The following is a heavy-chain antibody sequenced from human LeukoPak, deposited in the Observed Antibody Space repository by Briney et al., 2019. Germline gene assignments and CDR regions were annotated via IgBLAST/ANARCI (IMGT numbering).Heavy chain of an antibody. D-gene: IGHD3-22*01. CDR2: IKSKTGGGTI. J-gene: IGHJ4*02. Sequence: PGGSLRLSCVASGFTFSNAWMSWVRQAPGKGLEWVGRIKSKTGGGTIDYAAPVKGTFTISRDDSKNTLYLQMNSLKTEDTAVYYCTTPYYYDSSGYPYWGQGTLVTVSS. CDR3: TTPYYYDSSGYPY. CDR1: GFTFSNAW. V-gene: IGHV3-15*01.